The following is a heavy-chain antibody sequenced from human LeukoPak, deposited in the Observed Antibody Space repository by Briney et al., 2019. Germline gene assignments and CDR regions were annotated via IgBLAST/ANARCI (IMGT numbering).Heavy chain of an antibody. CDR1: GGTFSSYA. D-gene: IGHD3-9*01. J-gene: IGHJ4*02. CDR2: IIPILGIA. Sequence: ASVKVSCKASGGTFSSYAISWVRQAPGQGLEWMGRIIPILGIANYAQKFQGRVTITADKSTSTAYMELSSLRSEGTAVYYCARLTYYDILTGYNVDYWGQGTLVTVSS. V-gene: IGHV1-69*04. CDR3: ARLTYYDILTGYNVDY.